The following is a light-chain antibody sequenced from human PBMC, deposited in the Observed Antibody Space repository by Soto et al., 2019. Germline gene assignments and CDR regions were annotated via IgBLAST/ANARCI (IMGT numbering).Light chain of an antibody. Sequence: EIVFTQSPCNLSLSPGERATLSCRASQSVSSSYLGWYQQKPGQAPRLLIYAASSRATDIPDRFSGSGSGTDFTLTISRLEPEDFAVYYCQQFGSSLPFGGGTKVDIK. V-gene: IGKV3-20*01. CDR3: QQFGSSLP. J-gene: IGKJ4*01. CDR1: QSVSSSY. CDR2: AAS.